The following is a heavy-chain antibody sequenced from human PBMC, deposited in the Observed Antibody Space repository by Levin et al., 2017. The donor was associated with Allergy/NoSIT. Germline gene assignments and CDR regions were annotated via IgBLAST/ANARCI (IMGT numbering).Heavy chain of an antibody. CDR1: GFTFSSYA. J-gene: IGHJ4*02. D-gene: IGHD4-17*01. CDR3: ARLVMTTVTTSPH. Sequence: PGESLKISCAASGFTFSSYAMHWVRQAPGKGLEWVAVISYDGSNKYYADSVKGRFTISRDNSKNTLYLQMNSLRAEDTAVYYCARLVMTTVTTSPHWGQGTLVTVSS. CDR2: ISYDGSNK. V-gene: IGHV3-30-3*01.